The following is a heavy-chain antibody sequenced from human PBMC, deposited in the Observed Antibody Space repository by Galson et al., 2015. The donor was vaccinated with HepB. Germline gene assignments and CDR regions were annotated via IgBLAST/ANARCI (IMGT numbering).Heavy chain of an antibody. Sequence: QSGAEVKKPGESLRISCKGSGYSFTTYWISWVRQMPGKGLEWMGRIDAGDSYTHYSPSFEGHVTFSVDKSINTVYLQWSSLKASDTAMYYCARHLRYPSGQYQVYYYGMDVWGQGTTVTVSS. CDR3: ARHLRYPSGQYQVYYYGMDV. D-gene: IGHD6-19*01. V-gene: IGHV5-10-1*01. CDR1: GYSFTTYW. J-gene: IGHJ6*02. CDR2: IDAGDSYT.